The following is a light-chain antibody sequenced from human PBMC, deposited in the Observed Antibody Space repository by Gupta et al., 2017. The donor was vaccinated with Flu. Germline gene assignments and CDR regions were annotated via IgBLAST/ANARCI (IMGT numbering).Light chain of an antibody. Sequence: SSGPTQPPSVPVSPGQTASITCSGAMLGKRITSWYQQKPSQSPVLIMYPDNKRPARFPGRFSGSSAGNTATLTIGVTQALDEADYYCQAWDSSIVLFGGGTKLTVL. CDR3: QAWDSSIVL. CDR2: PDN. CDR1: MLGKRI. J-gene: IGLJ2*01. V-gene: IGLV3-1*01.